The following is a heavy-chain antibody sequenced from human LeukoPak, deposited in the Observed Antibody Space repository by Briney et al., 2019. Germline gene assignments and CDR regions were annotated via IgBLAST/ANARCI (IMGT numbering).Heavy chain of an antibody. J-gene: IGHJ4*02. CDR3: ATPYYDTPLDY. Sequence: PGGSLRLSCAAYGFTFSSYAMHWVRQAPGKGLEWVAVISYDGSNKYYADSVKGRFTISRDNSKNTLYLQMNSLRAEDTAVYYCATPYYDTPLDYWGQGTLVTVSS. CDR2: ISYDGSNK. CDR1: GFTFSSYA. V-gene: IGHV3-30-3*01. D-gene: IGHD3-22*01.